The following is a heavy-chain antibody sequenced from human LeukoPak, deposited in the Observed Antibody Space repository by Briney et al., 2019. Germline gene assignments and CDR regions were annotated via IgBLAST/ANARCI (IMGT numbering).Heavy chain of an antibody. CDR3: ARGYVGHALFDY. J-gene: IGHJ4*02. Sequence: SETLSLTCTVSGGSISSSSYYWGWIRQPPGKGLEWIGSVYYSGITYYNPSLKSRVTVSLDTSKNQFSLKLSSVTAADTAVYYCARGYVGHALFDYWGQGTLVTVSS. V-gene: IGHV4-39*07. CDR2: VYYSGIT. CDR1: GGSISSSSYY. D-gene: IGHD5-12*01.